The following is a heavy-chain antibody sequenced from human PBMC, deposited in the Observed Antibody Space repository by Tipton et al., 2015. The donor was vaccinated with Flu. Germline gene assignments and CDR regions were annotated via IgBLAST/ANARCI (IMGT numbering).Heavy chain of an antibody. V-gene: IGHV4-4*07. CDR1: GGSISSYC. Sequence: TLSLTCTVSGGSISSYCWSWIRQPAGKGLEWIGRIYTSGSTNYNPSLKSRVTMSVDTSKNQFSLKPSSVTAADTAVYYCARRIAAAGDAIDIWGQGTMVTVSS. J-gene: IGHJ3*02. CDR3: ARRIAAAGDAIDI. D-gene: IGHD6-13*01. CDR2: IYTSGST.